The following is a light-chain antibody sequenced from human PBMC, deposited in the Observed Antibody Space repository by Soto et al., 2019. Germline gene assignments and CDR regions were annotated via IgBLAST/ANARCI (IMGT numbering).Light chain of an antibody. CDR2: DAS. V-gene: IGKV3-20*01. CDR1: QSVSSSY. J-gene: IGKJ2*01. CDR3: QKYGSSRT. Sequence: EIVLTQSPGTLSLSPGERATLSCRASQSVSSSYLAWYQQKPGQAPRLLIYDASSRATAIPDRFSGSGSETGFTLTLSRLEPEDCAVYYCQKYGSSRTLGQGTKLEIK.